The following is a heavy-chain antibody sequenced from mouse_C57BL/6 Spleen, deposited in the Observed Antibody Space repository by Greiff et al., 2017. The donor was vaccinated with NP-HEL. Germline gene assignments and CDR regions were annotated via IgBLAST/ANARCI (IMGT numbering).Heavy chain of an antibody. Sequence: EVKLMESGGGLVQSGRSLRLSCATSGFTFSDFYMEWVRQAPGKGLEWIAASRNKANDYTTEYNASVKGRFIVSRDTSQSILYLQMNALRAEDTAIYYCARDAPLSHAMDYWGQGTSVTVSS. J-gene: IGHJ4*01. D-gene: IGHD6-1*01. CDR1: GFTFSDFY. CDR2: SRNKANDYTT. V-gene: IGHV7-1*01. CDR3: ARDAPLSHAMDY.